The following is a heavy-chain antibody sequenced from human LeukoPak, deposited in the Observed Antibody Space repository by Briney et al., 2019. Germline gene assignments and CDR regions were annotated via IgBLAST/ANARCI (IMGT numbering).Heavy chain of an antibody. V-gene: IGHV3-49*03. CDR1: GFTFGDYA. CDR3: TRVGPVLLWFGELSSSYYFDY. J-gene: IGHJ4*02. Sequence: SGGSLRLACTAAGFTFGDYAISWFRQAPGKGLEWVGFIRSIAYGGTTEYAASVKGRFTISRDDSKSIAYLQMNSLKTEDTAVYYCTRVGPVLLWFGELSSSYYFDYWGQGTLVTVSS. D-gene: IGHD3-10*01. CDR2: IRSIAYGGTT.